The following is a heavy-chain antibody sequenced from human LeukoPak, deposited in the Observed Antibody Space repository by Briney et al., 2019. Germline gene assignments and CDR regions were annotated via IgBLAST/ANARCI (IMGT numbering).Heavy chain of an antibody. CDR1: GFTFSSYG. D-gene: IGHD3-10*01. CDR2: IWYDGSNK. J-gene: IGHJ4*02. CDR3: AKHSGSYGRPLDY. V-gene: IGHV3-33*06. Sequence: GGSLRLSCAASGFTFSSYGMHWVRQAPGKGLEWVAVIWYDGSNKYYADSVKGRFTISRDNSKNTLCLQMNSLRAEDTAVYYCAKHSGSYGRPLDYWGQGTLVTVSS.